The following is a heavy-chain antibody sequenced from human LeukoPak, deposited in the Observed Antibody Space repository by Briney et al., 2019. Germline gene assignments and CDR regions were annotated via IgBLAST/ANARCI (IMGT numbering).Heavy chain of an antibody. CDR3: ARGWGDYYDSSGYSNWFDP. CDR2: IYYSGGT. Sequence: SETLSLTCTVSGGSISSSSYYWGWIRQPPGKGLEWIGTIYYSGGTYYNPSLKSRVTISVDTSKNQFSLKLSSVTAADTAVYYCARGWGDYYDSSGYSNWFDPWGQGTLVTVSS. V-gene: IGHV4-39*07. CDR1: GGSISSSSYY. J-gene: IGHJ5*02. D-gene: IGHD3-22*01.